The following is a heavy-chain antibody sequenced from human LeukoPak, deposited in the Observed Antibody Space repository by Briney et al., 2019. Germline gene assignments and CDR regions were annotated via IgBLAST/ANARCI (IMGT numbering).Heavy chain of an antibody. D-gene: IGHD2-21*02. CDR2: ISSSGSTI. V-gene: IGHV3-48*03. J-gene: IGHJ4*02. CDR3: ARIVVTAMDY. Sequence: GGSLRLSCAASGFTFSSYEVNWVRQAPGKGLEWVSFISSSGSTIYYADSVKGRFTISRDNAKNSLYLQMSSLRADDTAVYYCARIVVTAMDYWGQGTLVTVSS. CDR1: GFTFSSYE.